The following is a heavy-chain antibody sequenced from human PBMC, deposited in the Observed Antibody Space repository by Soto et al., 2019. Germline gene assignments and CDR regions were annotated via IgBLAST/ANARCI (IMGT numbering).Heavy chain of an antibody. CDR2: IIPIFGSP. CDR1: GGTFNTYP. V-gene: IGHV1-69*06. CDR3: ARAWGGVIQPVGRDFKDMDV. D-gene: IGHD2-8*01. Sequence: QGQLVQSGAEVKKPGSSVRVSCKASGGTFNTYPFSWVRQAPGQGLEWMGGIIPIFGSPNYARKFQGRVTITADKTTSTAFMELTSLRSEDTALYYCARAWGGVIQPVGRDFKDMDVWGQGTTVIVSS. J-gene: IGHJ6*02.